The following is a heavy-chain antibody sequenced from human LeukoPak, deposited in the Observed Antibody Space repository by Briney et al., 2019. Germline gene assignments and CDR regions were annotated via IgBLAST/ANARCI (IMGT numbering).Heavy chain of an antibody. CDR2: MNPNSGNT. CDR3: ARGSRRHSSGSYYHSDNWFDP. CDR1: GYTFTSYD. D-gene: IGHD3-10*01. J-gene: IGHJ5*02. Sequence: GASVKVSCKASGYTFTSYDINWVRQATGQGLEWMGWMNPNSGNTGYAQKFQGRVTMTRNTSISTAYMELSSLRSEDTAVYYCARGSRRHSSGSYYHSDNWFDPWGQGTLVTVSS. V-gene: IGHV1-8*01.